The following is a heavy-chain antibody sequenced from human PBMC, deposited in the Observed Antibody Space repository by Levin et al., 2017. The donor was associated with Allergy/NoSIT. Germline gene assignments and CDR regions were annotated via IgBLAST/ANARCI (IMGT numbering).Heavy chain of an antibody. CDR2: INTGNGNT. CDR1: GYTFTSYP. Sequence: ASVKVSCKASGYTFTSYPIHWVRQAPGQRLEWMGWINTGNGNTKYSQKFQGRVTITRDTSASTAYMDLSSLRSEDTAVYYCARDFGYGDSWGQGTLVTVSS. D-gene: IGHD5-18*01. V-gene: IGHV1-3*04. J-gene: IGHJ4*02. CDR3: ARDFGYGDS.